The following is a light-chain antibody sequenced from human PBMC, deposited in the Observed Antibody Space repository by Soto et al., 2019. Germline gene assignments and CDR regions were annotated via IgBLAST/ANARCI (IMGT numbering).Light chain of an antibody. Sequence: EIVMTQSPATLSLSPGERAALSCRASQSINSELAWYQQKPGQPPRLLIYGASTRATGVPARFTGSESGSEFTLTISGLQSEDFAVYYCQQGHNWPLTFGQGTSWRS. CDR1: QSINSE. V-gene: IGKV3-15*01. CDR3: QQGHNWPLT. CDR2: GAS. J-gene: IGKJ2*01.